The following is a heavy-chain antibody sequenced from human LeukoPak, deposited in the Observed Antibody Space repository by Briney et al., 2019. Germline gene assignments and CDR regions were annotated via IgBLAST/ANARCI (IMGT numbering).Heavy chain of an antibody. Sequence: GGSLRLSCAASGFTFSDYYMSWFRQAPGKGLEWVSYISGGYTIFYADSVKGRFTISRDNAKNSLYLQMNSLRAEDTAVYYCARVSPFYYGSGSYYLNYWGQGALVTVSS. J-gene: IGHJ4*02. CDR3: ARVSPFYYGSGSYYLNY. CDR2: ISGGYTI. CDR1: GFTFSDYY. D-gene: IGHD3-10*01. V-gene: IGHV3-11*01.